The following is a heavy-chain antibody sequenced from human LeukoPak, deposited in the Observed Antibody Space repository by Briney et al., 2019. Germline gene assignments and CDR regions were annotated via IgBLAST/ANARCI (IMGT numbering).Heavy chain of an antibody. Sequence: PSETLSLTCTVSGGSISSSSYYWGWIRQPPGKGLEWIGSIYYSGSTYYNPSLKSRVTISVDTSKNQFSLKLSSVTAADTAVYYCARDHSSSWYYYYGMDVWGQGTTVTVSS. CDR1: GGSISSSSYY. CDR2: IYYSGST. V-gene: IGHV4-39*07. CDR3: ARDHSSSWYYYYGMDV. D-gene: IGHD6-13*01. J-gene: IGHJ6*02.